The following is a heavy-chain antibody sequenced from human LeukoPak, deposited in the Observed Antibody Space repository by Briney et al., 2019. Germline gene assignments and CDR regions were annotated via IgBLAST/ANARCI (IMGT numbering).Heavy chain of an antibody. J-gene: IGHJ4*02. D-gene: IGHD5-24*01. CDR1: GFIVSSDY. CDR2: ISGSGGST. V-gene: IGHV3-23*01. CDR3: AKGRRWLQSDYFDY. Sequence: GGSLRLSCAASGFIVSSDYMNWVRQAPGKGLEWVSAISGSGGSTYYADSVKGRFTISRDNSKNTLYLQMNGLRAGDTAVYYCAKGRRWLQSDYFDYWGQGTLVTVSS.